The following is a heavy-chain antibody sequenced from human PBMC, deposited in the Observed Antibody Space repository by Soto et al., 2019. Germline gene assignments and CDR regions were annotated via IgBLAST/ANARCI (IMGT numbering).Heavy chain of an antibody. CDR3: AREGVLQYSSSSVWFDP. CDR2: IIPIFGTA. V-gene: IGHV1-69*13. Sequence: GASVKVSCKAPGGTFSSYAISWVRQPPGQGLEWMGGIIPIFGTANYAQKFQGRVTITADESTSTAYMELSSLRSEDTAVYYCAREGVLQYSSSSVWFDPWGQGTLVTVSS. D-gene: IGHD6-6*01. CDR1: GGTFSSYA. J-gene: IGHJ5*02.